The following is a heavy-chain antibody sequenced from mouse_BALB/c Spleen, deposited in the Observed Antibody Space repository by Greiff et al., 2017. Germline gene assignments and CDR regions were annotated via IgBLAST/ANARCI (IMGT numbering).Heavy chain of an antibody. J-gene: IGHJ3*01. CDR3: TPSTVVEGDWFAY. CDR2: IYPGNSDT. Sequence: EVQLQESGTVLARPGASVKMSCKASGYTFTSYWMHWVKQRPGQGLEWIGAIYPGNSDTSYNQKFKGKAKLTAVTSTSTAYMELSSLTNEDSAVYYCTPSTVVEGDWFAYWGQGTLVTVSA. V-gene: IGHV1-5*01. CDR1: GYTFTSYW. D-gene: IGHD1-1*01.